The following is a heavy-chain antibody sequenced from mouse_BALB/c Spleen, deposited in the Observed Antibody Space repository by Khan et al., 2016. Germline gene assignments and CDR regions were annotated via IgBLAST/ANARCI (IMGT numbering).Heavy chain of an antibody. Sequence: VQLQQSGPELVKPGASVKISCKTSGYTFTDYTIHWVKQSHGKSLEWIGHINPNIGGSTYNQKFKGKATLTLDKSSRTAYMDLRSLTSEASAVYYGARGRFFYWEQGTLVTVSA. CDR1: GYTFTDYT. CDR2: INPNIGGS. J-gene: IGHJ3*01. CDR3: ARGRFFY. V-gene: IGHV1-18*01.